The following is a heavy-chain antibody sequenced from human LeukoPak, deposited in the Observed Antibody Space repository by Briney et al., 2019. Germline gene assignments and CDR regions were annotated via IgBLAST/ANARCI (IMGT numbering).Heavy chain of an antibody. CDR2: ISYDGSNK. J-gene: IGHJ3*02. Sequence: GRSLCLSCAASGSSFSSFSIRWVRQVPGKGPEWVTAISYDGSNKYYADSVKGRFTISRDNSKNTVYVQMNSLRLEDTAVYYCAQAVKRYSYGDDAFDIWGQGTMVIVSS. CDR3: AQAVKRYSYGDDAFDI. V-gene: IGHV3-30*18. D-gene: IGHD5-18*01. CDR1: GSSFSSFS.